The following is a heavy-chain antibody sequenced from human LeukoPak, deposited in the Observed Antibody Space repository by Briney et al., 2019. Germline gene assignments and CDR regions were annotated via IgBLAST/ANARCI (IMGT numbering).Heavy chain of an antibody. CDR2: INHSGST. D-gene: IGHD6-13*01. CDR3: ARGPEYSSSWLPFDY. J-gene: IGHJ4*02. V-gene: IGHV4-34*01. CDR1: GGSFSGYY. Sequence: KSSETLSLTCAVYGGSFSGYYWSWIRQPPGKGLEWIGEINHSGSTNYNPSLKSRVTISVDTSKNQFSLKLSSVTAADTAVYYCARGPEYSSSWLPFDYWGQGTLVTVSS.